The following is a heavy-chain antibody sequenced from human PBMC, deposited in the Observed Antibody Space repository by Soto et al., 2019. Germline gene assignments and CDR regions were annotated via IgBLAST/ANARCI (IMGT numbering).Heavy chain of an antibody. V-gene: IGHV3-30*18. D-gene: IGHD4-4*01. CDR3: AKDLSEATVTTDDY. J-gene: IGHJ4*02. CDR2: ISYDGSNK. Sequence: HPGGSLRLSCADSGFTFSSYGMHWVRQAPGKGLEWVAVISYDGSNKYYADSVKGRFTISRDNSKNTLYLQMNSLRAEDTAVYYCAKDLSEATVTTDDYWGQGTLVTVSS. CDR1: GFTFSSYG.